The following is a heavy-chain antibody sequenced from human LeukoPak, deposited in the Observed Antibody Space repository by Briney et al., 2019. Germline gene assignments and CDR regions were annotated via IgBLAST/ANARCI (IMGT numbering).Heavy chain of an antibody. V-gene: IGHV1-2*02. J-gene: IGHJ3*02. CDR2: INPNSGGT. D-gene: IGHD6-13*01. CDR3: ARDRAGSSYAFDI. Sequence: ASVKVSCKASGYTFTGYYMHWVRQAPGQGLEWMGWINPNSGGTNYAQKFQGRVTMTRDTSISTAYMELSRLRSDDTAVYYCARDRAGSSYAFDIWGQGTMVTVSS. CDR1: GYTFTGYY.